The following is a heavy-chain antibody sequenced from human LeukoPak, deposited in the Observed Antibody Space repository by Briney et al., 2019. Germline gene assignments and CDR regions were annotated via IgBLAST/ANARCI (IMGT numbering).Heavy chain of an antibody. J-gene: IGHJ4*02. CDR3: ARNKESNSWYPVFDY. V-gene: IGHV4-4*02. D-gene: IGHD6-13*01. CDR2: IFHGGNT. CDR1: GAPISSNNW. Sequence: SETLSLTCDVSGAPISSNNWWRWVRQPPGKGLEWIGEIFHGGNTNYNPSLKSRVTISVDKSNNQFSLKLSSVTAADTAVYYCARNKESNSWYPVFDYWGQGTLVTVSS.